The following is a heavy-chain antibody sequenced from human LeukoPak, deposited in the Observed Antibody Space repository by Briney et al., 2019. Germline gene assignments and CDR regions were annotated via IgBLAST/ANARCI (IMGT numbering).Heavy chain of an antibody. CDR3: ARWLKSTTGDFDY. V-gene: IGHV1-2*02. J-gene: IGHJ4*02. CDR2: VNPNSGGT. Sequence: ASVKVSCKASGYTFTGYYMHWVRQAPGQGLEWMGWVNPNSGGTNYAQKFHGRVTMTTDTSTSKAYMELSRLRSDGTAVYYCARWLKSTTGDFDYWGEGTLVSVSS. D-gene: IGHD4-11*01. CDR1: GYTFTGYY.